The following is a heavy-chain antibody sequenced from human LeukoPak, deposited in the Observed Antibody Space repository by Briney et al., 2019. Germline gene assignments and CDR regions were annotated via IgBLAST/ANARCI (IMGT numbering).Heavy chain of an antibody. CDR2: IYYSGST. CDR1: GGSISSYY. V-gene: IGHV4-59*12. J-gene: IGHJ4*02. CDR3: ARDGVYDILTGYTKFDY. Sequence: SETLSLTCTVSGGSISSYYWSWIRQPPGKGLEWIGYIYYSGSTNYNPSLKSRVTISVDTSKNQFSLKLSSVTAADTAVYYCARDGVYDILTGYTKFDYWGQGTLVTVSS. D-gene: IGHD3-9*01.